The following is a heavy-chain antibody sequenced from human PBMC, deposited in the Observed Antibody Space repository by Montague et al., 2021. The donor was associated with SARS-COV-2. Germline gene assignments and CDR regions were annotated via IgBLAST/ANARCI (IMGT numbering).Heavy chain of an antibody. CDR2: INRDGNT. CDR1: VDLFSGYY. V-gene: IGHV4-34*01. CDR3: ARARWSRILWFGDSQYFDY. D-gene: IGHD3-10*01. Sequence: SETLSLTCAVYVDLFSGYYWAWIRQSPGKGLEWIGEINRDGNTNYNPSLKDRVTMSADTSKSQFSLGMRSVTAADTAVYFCARARWSRILWFGDSQYFDYWGQGTPVTVSS. J-gene: IGHJ4*02.